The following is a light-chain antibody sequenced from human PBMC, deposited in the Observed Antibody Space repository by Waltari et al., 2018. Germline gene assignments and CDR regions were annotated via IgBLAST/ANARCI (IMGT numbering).Light chain of an antibody. V-gene: IGKV1-39*01. CDR2: SAS. CDR1: QSVSTY. J-gene: IGKJ2*01. Sequence: QTTQSPSSLSASVGDRVTTTGRASQSVSTYLNWYQLRPGKAPKFLIYSASTLHSGVPSWFSGSGSETDFTLTIASLQPEDFASYYCQQTYITPYTFGQGTKLEI. CDR3: QQTYITPYT.